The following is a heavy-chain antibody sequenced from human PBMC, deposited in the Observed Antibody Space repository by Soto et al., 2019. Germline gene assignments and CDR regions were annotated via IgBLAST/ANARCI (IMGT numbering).Heavy chain of an antibody. J-gene: IGHJ4*02. V-gene: IGHV4-4*02. Sequence: QVQLQESGPGLVKPSGTLSLTCAVSGGSISSSNWWIWVRQFPGKGLEWIGEIYHSGSTNYNPSLQRRVTISIDKSKNQFSLKLSSVTAADTAVYYCARDRGRGGSGYADYWGQGTLVTVSS. CDR1: GGSISSSNW. CDR3: ARDRGRGGSGYADY. CDR2: IYHSGST. D-gene: IGHD5-12*01.